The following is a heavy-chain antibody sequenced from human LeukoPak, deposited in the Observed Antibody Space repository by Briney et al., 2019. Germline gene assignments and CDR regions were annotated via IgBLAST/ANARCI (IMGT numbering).Heavy chain of an antibody. CDR1: GFTFSTLA. CDR2: ITGNHGAT. Sequence: GGSLRLSCAASGFTFSTLAMTWVRQAPGKGLEWVSSITGNHGATYNIDSVKGRFTISRDNSQNTLYLQMNSLRAEDTAVYYCTKDPSGDYVGAFDPWGQGTLVTVSS. V-gene: IGHV3-23*01. D-gene: IGHD4-17*01. J-gene: IGHJ5*02. CDR3: TKDPSGDYVGAFDP.